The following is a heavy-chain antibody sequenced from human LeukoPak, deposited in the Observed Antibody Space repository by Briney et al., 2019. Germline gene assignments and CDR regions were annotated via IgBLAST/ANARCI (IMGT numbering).Heavy chain of an antibody. J-gene: IGHJ4*02. D-gene: IGHD1-26*01. Sequence: GSSVKVSCKASGGTFSSYAISWVRQAPGQGLEWMGRIIPIFGTANYAQEFQGRVTITTDESTSTAYMELSSLRSEDTAVYYCARGVGATMPHYFDYWGQGTLVTVSS. V-gene: IGHV1-69*05. CDR1: GGTFSSYA. CDR3: ARGVGATMPHYFDY. CDR2: IIPIFGTA.